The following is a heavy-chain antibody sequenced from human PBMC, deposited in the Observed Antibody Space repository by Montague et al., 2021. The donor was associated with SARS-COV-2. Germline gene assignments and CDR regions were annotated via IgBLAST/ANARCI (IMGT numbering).Heavy chain of an antibody. V-gene: IGHV4-59*01. J-gene: IGHJ5*02. Sequence: SETLSLTCTVSGGSLNRSYWSWIRQPPGKGLEWIGYIYYRGSTNYNPSLKTRVTISVDTSKNQFSLKLSSVTAADTAVYYCAREDRWNWFDPWGQGTLVIVSS. D-gene: IGHD5-24*01. CDR2: IYYRGST. CDR3: AREDRWNWFDP. CDR1: GGSLNRSY.